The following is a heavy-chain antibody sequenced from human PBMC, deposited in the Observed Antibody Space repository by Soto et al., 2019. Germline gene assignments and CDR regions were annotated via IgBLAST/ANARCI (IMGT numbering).Heavy chain of an antibody. D-gene: IGHD3-3*02. V-gene: IGHV4-39*01. J-gene: IGHJ4*02. CDR3: ARHLLAAADHLDY. Sequence: QLQLQESGPGLVKPSETLSLTCTVSGGSISSSSYYWGWIRQPPGKGLEWIGSIYYSGSTYDNPSLNSRVTITVDTSKNQFSLKLSSVTAADTAVYYCARHLLAAADHLDYWGQGTLVTVSS. CDR2: IYYSGST. CDR1: GGSISSSSYY.